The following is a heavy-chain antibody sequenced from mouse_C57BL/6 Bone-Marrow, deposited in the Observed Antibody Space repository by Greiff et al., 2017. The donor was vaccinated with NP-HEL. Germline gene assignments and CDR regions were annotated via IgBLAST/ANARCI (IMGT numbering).Heavy chain of an antibody. V-gene: IGHV10-1*01. J-gene: IGHJ3*01. D-gene: IGHD3-2*02. CDR2: IRSKSNNYAT. CDR3: VRRGDSSGSAWFAY. CDR1: GFSFNTYA. Sequence: EVQRVESGGGLVQPKGSLKLSCAASGFSFNTYAMNWVRQAPGKGLEWVARIRSKSNNYATYYADSVKDRFTISRDDSESMLYLQMNNLKTEDTAMYYCVRRGDSSGSAWFAYWGQGTLVTVSA.